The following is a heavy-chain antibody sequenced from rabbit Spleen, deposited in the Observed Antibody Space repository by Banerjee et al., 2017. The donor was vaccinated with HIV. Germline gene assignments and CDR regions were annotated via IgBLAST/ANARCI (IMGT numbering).Heavy chain of an antibody. CDR3: ARDTSSSFSSYGMDL. V-gene: IGHV1S40*01. CDR1: GFDFSSNA. Sequence: QSLEESGGDLVKPGASLTLTCTASGFDFSSNAMCWVRQAPGKGLEWIGCIYAGSSAFTYFATWAKGRFTISKTSSTTVTLQMTRLTAADTATYFCARDTSSSFSSYGMDLWGPGTLVTVS. CDR2: IYAGSSAFT. J-gene: IGHJ6*01. D-gene: IGHD1-1*01.